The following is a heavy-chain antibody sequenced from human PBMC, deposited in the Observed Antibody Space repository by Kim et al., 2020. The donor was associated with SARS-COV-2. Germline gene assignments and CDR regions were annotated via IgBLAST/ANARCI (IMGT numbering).Heavy chain of an antibody. V-gene: IGHV1-69*13. CDR3: AKYSSGRIIYFAY. D-gene: IGHD6-19*01. CDR1: GGTFSSYA. Sequence: SVKVSCKASGGTFSSYAISWVRQAPGQGLEWMGGIVLIFGTANYEKKFQGRVTITADETTSTAYMELSSMRSEDTAVYYCAKYSSGRIIYFAYWGPGTLVTVSS. CDR2: IVLIFGTA. J-gene: IGHJ4*02.